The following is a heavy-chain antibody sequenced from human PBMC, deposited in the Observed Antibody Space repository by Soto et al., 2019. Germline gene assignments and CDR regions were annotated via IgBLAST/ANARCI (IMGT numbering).Heavy chain of an antibody. V-gene: IGHV1-18*01. J-gene: IGHJ4*02. Sequence: QVQLVQSGAEVKKPGASVKVSCKASGYTFTSYGISWVRQAPGQGLEWMGWISAYNGNTNYAQKLQGRVTMTTDTSTSTAYMELRSLRSDDTAVYYCARDLGVFGVVGLDTAMVTLDYWGQGTLVTVSS. D-gene: IGHD5-18*01. CDR2: ISAYNGNT. CDR1: GYTFTSYG. CDR3: ARDLGVFGVVGLDTAMVTLDY.